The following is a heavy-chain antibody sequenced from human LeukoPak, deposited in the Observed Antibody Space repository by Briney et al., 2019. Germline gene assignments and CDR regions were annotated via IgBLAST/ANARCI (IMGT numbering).Heavy chain of an antibody. D-gene: IGHD2-2*01. CDR1: GFTFCNYA. V-gene: IGHV3-23*01. Sequence: GGSLRLSCAASGFTFCNYAMSWVRQAPGKGLEWVSAISGSGGSTYYSDSVKGRFTISRDNSKNTLYLQMHSLRAEDTAVYYCSCYDDYWGQGTLVTVSS. J-gene: IGHJ4*02. CDR2: ISGSGGST. CDR3: SCYDDY.